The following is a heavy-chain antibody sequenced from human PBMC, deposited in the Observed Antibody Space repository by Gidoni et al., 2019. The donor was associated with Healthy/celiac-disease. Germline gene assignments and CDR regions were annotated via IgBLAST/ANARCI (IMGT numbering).Heavy chain of an antibody. Sequence: QVQLVESGGGVVQPGRSLRLSCAASGFTFSSYGMHWVRPAPGKGLELVAVIWYDGSNKYYADSVKGRFTISRDNSKNTLYLQMNSLRAEDTAVYYCAREGIYDFWSGYYKGFDYWGQGTLVTVSS. D-gene: IGHD3-3*01. V-gene: IGHV3-33*01. CDR1: GFTFSSYG. J-gene: IGHJ4*02. CDR2: IWYDGSNK. CDR3: AREGIYDFWSGYYKGFDY.